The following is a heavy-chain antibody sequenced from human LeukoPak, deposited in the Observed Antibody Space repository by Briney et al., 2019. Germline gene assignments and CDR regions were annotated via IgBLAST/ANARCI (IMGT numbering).Heavy chain of an antibody. CDR2: ISGSGGST. Sequence: GGSLRLSCAASGFTFSTYAMSWVRQAPGKGLEWVSAISGSGGSTHYADSVKGRFTISRDNAKNTRYLQMNSLRAEDTAVYYCVKGLWFGELSWFDPWGQGTLVTVSS. CDR3: VKGLWFGELSWFDP. CDR1: GFTFSTYA. V-gene: IGHV3-23*01. D-gene: IGHD3-10*01. J-gene: IGHJ5*02.